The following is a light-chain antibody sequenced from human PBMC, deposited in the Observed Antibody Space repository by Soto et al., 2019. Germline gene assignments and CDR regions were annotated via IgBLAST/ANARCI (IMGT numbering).Light chain of an antibody. CDR2: AAS. CDR1: QSISSW. Sequence: IQMTQSPSTLSASVGDRVTITCRASQSISSWLDWYQKKPGQAPKVLIYAASSLQSGVPSRLSGSGYETDLTITISSMQTEDFETYSCQQSNSITWTFGHGTQVDIK. CDR3: QQSNSITWT. J-gene: IGKJ1*01. V-gene: IGKV1-39*01.